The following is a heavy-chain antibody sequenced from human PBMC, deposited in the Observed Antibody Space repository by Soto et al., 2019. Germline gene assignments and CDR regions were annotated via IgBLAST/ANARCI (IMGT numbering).Heavy chain of an antibody. CDR2: ISPTGGTI. J-gene: IGHJ4*01. Sequence: PGGSLRLSFAAPGFTFFNYSLSWFRQAPGKGLEWVASISPTGGTIYYADSVKGRFTFSRDNSKNTLYLRMNSLRAEDTALYYCAKELKLRSPFAYWGHGTLVTVSS. CDR1: GFTFFNYS. D-gene: IGHD3-3*01. CDR3: AKELKLRSPFAY. V-gene: IGHV3-23*01.